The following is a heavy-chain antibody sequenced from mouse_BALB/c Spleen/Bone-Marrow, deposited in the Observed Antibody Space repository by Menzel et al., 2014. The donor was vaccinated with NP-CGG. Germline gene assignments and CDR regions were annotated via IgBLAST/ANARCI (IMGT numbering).Heavy chain of an antibody. Sequence: EVQVVESGGGLVQPGGSLKLSCAASGFDFSRYWMSWVRQAPGKGLEWIGEINPDSSTINYTPSLKDKFIISRDNAKNTLYLQMSKVRSEDTALYYCARHGYYAMDYWGQGTSVTVSS. CDR1: GFDFSRYW. CDR2: INPDSSTI. V-gene: IGHV4-1*02. CDR3: ARHGYYAMDY. J-gene: IGHJ4*01.